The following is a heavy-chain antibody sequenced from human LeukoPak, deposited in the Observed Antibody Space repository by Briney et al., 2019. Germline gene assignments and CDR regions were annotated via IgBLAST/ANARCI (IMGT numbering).Heavy chain of an antibody. CDR1: GFTFSGYT. CDR3: ARDYGYAFDT. V-gene: IGHV3-48*01. J-gene: IGHJ3*02. CDR2: ISRTGDIV. Sequence: PGGSLRLSCAASGFTFSGYTLNWVRQAPGKGLEWLSYISRTGDIVSYADSVKGRFTISRDNAENSLYLQRSSLRAEDTAVYYCARDYGYAFDTWGQGTMVTVSS. D-gene: IGHD3-16*01.